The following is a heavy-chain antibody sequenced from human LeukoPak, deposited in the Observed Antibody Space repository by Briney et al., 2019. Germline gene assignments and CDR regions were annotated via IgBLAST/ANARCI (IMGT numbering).Heavy chain of an antibody. D-gene: IGHD3-10*01. CDR2: ISSSSSTI. V-gene: IGHV3-11*04. J-gene: IGHJ6*03. CDR1: GFTFSDYY. CDR3: ARVAGDRYYYYYYMDV. Sequence: GGSLRLSCAASGFTFSDYYMSWIRQAPGKGLEWVSYISSSSSTIYYADSVKGRFTISRDNAKNSLYLQMNSLRAEDTAVYYCARVAGDRYYYYYYMDVWGKGTTVTVSS.